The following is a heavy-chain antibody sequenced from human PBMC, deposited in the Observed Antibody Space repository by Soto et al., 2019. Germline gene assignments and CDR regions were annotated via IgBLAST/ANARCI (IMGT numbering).Heavy chain of an antibody. D-gene: IGHD5-12*01. J-gene: IGHJ3*02. CDR1: GFTVSSNY. V-gene: IGHV3-53*01. CDR3: ASNLDIVATSIGDAFDI. Sequence: PGGSLRLSCAASGFTVSSNYMSWVRQAPGKGLEWVSVIYSGGSTYYADPVKGRFTISRDNYKNTLYLQMNSLRAEDTAVYYCASNLDIVATSIGDAFDIWGQGKMVTVSS. CDR2: IYSGGST.